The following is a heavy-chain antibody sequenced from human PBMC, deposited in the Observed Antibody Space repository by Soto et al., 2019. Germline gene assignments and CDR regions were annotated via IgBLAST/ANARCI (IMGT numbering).Heavy chain of an antibody. CDR2: ISSIGST. CDR1: GGSISSGDYF. D-gene: IGHD3-9*01. CDR3: ARGLVIRPYYYHGMDV. V-gene: IGHV4-30-4*01. J-gene: IGHJ6*02. Sequence: QVQLQESGPGLVKPSQTLSLTCTVSGGSISSGDYFCSWIRQSPGKGLEWIGYISSIGSTYYNPSLKSRFSVSRDTSKNQFSLKLSSVTTTDTAVYYCARGLVIRPYYYHGMDVWGQGTTVTVSS.